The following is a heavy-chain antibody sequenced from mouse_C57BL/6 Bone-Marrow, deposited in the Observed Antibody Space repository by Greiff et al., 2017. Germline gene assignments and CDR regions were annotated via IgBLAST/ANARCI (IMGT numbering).Heavy chain of an antibody. V-gene: IGHV1-82*01. CDR2: IYPGDGDT. CDR3: ARDDYDVD. Sequence: VQLQQSGPELVKPGASVKISCKASGYAFSSSWMNWVKQRPGKGLEWIGRIYPGDGDTNYNGKFKGKATLTADKSSSTAYMQLSSLTSEDSAVYFCARDDYDVDWGQGTLVTVSA. J-gene: IGHJ3*01. CDR1: GYAFSSSW. D-gene: IGHD2-4*01.